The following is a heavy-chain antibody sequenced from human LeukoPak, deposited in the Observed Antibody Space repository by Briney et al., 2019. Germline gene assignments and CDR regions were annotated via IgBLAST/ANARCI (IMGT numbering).Heavy chain of an antibody. J-gene: IGHJ5*02. D-gene: IGHD3-10*01. CDR2: ISYDGSNK. CDR3: ARDLRDVLLWFGELLSTWFDP. Sequence: PGGSLRLSCAASGFTFSSYAMHWVRQAPGKGLEWVAVISYDGSNKYYADSVKGRFTISRDNSKNTLYLQMNSLRAEDTAVYYCARDLRDVLLWFGELLSTWFDPWGQGTLVTVSS. V-gene: IGHV3-30-3*01. CDR1: GFTFSSYA.